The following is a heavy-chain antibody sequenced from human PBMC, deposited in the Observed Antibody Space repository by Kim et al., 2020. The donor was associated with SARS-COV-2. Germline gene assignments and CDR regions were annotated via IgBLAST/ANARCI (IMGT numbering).Heavy chain of an antibody. Sequence: ASVKVSCKASGYPFSTSDITWVRQAAGQGLEWMGFVNPQSGKTGSAQTFWGRVTMTWNSSLSTAYMELSSLRSDDTAVYYCARGRFGFGESSWGQGTLVT. CDR3: ARGRFGFGESS. J-gene: IGHJ1*01. V-gene: IGHV1-8*02. D-gene: IGHD3-16*01. CDR2: VNPQSGKT. CDR1: GYPFSTSD.